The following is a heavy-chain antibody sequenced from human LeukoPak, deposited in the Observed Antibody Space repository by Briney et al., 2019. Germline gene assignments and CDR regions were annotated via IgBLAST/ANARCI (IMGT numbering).Heavy chain of an antibody. CDR3: ARVGSHDCSGGNCYSWFFQY. J-gene: IGHJ1*01. Sequence: ASVKVSCKASGYTFTSYGISWVRQAPGQGLEWMGWISAYNGNTNYAQKLQGRVTMTTDTSTSTAYMELRSLRSDDTAVYYCARVGSHDCSGGNCYSWFFQYWGRGTLVNVSP. D-gene: IGHD2-15*01. CDR2: ISAYNGNT. CDR1: GYTFTSYG. V-gene: IGHV1-18*01.